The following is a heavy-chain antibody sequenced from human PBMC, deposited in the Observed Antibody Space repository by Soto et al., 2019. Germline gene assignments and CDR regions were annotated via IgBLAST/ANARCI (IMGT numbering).Heavy chain of an antibody. J-gene: IGHJ4*02. D-gene: IGHD6-19*01. Sequence: SETLSLTCIVSGGSISSSSYSWAWIRQPPGKGLEWIGTMYYGVNTYYNPSLKSRVTISADLSKNQFSLNLNSVTAADTAVYYCATTIYSSAWYRDFWGQGTLVNLSS. V-gene: IGHV4-39*01. CDR2: MYYGVNT. CDR1: GGSISSSSYS. CDR3: ATTIYSSAWYRDF.